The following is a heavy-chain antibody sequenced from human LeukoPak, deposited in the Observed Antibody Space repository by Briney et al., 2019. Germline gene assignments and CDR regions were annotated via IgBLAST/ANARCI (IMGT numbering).Heavy chain of an antibody. J-gene: IGHJ3*02. CDR2: ISGSGGST. V-gene: IGHV3-23*01. CDR1: AFTFSSYA. Sequence: GGSLRLSCAASAFTFSSYAMNWVRQAPGKGLEWVSAISGSGGSTSYADSVKGRFTISRDNSKNTLYLQMNSLRVEDTAIYYCAKDTRGSRVFDIWGQGTLVTVSS. CDR3: AKDTRGSRVFDI. D-gene: IGHD6-25*01.